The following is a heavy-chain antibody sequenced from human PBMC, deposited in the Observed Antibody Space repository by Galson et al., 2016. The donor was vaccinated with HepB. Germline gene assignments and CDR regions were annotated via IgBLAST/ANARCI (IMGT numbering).Heavy chain of an antibody. J-gene: IGHJ4*02. CDR1: GYTFTSYG. V-gene: IGHV1-3*01. Sequence: SVKVSCKASGYTFTSYGIHWVRQAPGQSLEWMGWINAGTGNTRYSQKLQARVTITRDTSAITAYMELNSLKSEDTAVYYCARSTVSSGTPYFDYWGQGTLVTVSS. CDR2: INAGTGNT. D-gene: IGHD6-13*01. CDR3: ARSTVSSGTPYFDY.